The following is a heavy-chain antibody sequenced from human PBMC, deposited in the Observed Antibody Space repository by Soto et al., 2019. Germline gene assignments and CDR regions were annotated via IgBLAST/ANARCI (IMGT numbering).Heavy chain of an antibody. CDR1: GFTFSDYY. CDR2: ISSSGSII. D-gene: IGHD3-22*01. J-gene: IGHJ4*02. Sequence: GGSLRLSCAASGFTFSDYYMSWIRQAPGKGLEWVSYISSSGSIIYYADSVKGRLTISRDNAKNSLYLQMNSLRAEDTAVYYCARDLGYYESSGYFDFWGQGTLVTVSS. CDR3: ARDLGYYESSGYFDF. V-gene: IGHV3-11*01.